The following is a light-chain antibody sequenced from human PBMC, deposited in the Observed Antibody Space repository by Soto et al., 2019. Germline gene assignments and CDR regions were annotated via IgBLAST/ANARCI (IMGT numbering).Light chain of an antibody. J-gene: IGLJ2*01. CDR2: DVT. Sequence: QSALTQPPSASGSPGQSVTISCTGTSIDVGYYDYVSWYQQHPGKAPKLMIYDVTKRPSGVPDRFSGSKSGNTASLTVSGLQAEDEADYYCSSYSGDNTLVFGGGTKVTVL. V-gene: IGLV2-8*01. CDR1: SIDVGYYDY. CDR3: SSYSGDNTLV.